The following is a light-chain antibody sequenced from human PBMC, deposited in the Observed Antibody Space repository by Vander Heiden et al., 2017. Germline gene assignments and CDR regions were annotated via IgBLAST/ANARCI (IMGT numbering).Light chain of an antibody. Sequence: DIQMTQSPSSLSGSVGDSVTITCQASQDISNYLNWYQQKPGKAPKLLIYDASKLESAVPSRFSASGSGTDFTFTISSLQPEDFATYYCQQEDNLPLTFGGGTKVEIK. CDR2: DAS. V-gene: IGKV1-33*01. J-gene: IGKJ4*01. CDR1: QDISNY. CDR3: QQEDNLPLT.